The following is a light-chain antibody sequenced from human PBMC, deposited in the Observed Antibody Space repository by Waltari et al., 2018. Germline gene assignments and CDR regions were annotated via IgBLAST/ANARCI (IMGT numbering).Light chain of an antibody. V-gene: IGLV2-14*03. CDR3: SSYSATNSLDYV. CDR1: SSDVGGYDY. CDR2: FVS. J-gene: IGLJ1*01. Sequence: QSALTQPASVSGSPGQSVTISCTGTSSDVGGYDYVSWYQQHPGKAPQLLISFVSDRPSGISHRFSGSKSCNTPSLTISGLRAEDEAVYFCSSYSATNSLDYVFGTGTAVTVL.